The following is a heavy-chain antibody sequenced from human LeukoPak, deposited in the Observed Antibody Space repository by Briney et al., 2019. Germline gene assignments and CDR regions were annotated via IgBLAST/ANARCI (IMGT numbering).Heavy chain of an antibody. V-gene: IGHV1-18*01. Sequence: ASVKVSCKASGYTSTSYGISWVRQAPGQGLEWMGWISAYNGNTNYAQKLQGRVTMTTDTSTSTAYMELRSLRSDDTAVYYCARVLRFLEWPDYWGQGTLVTVSS. CDR2: ISAYNGNT. CDR1: GYTSTSYG. D-gene: IGHD3-3*01. CDR3: ARVLRFLEWPDY. J-gene: IGHJ4*02.